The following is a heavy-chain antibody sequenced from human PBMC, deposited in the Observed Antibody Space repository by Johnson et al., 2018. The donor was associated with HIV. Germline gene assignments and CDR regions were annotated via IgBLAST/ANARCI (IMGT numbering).Heavy chain of an antibody. Sequence: QVQLVESGGGVVQPGRSLRLSCEASGFTFRDYGMHWVRQAPGKGLAWVAVIWFDGITKYYSDSVKGRFTISRDLSKNTLFLQMNSLRADDTAVYYCAKVAVATAAGGVGLNIWGPGTMVTVSS. CDR2: IWFDGITK. J-gene: IGHJ3*02. CDR1: GFTFRDYG. V-gene: IGHV3-33*06. CDR3: AKVAVATAAGGVGLNI. D-gene: IGHD6-13*01.